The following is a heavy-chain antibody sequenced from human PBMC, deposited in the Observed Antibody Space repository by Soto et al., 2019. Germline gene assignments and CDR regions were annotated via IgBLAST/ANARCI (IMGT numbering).Heavy chain of an antibody. J-gene: IGHJ4*02. CDR1: GGSISSGGYS. V-gene: IGHV4-30-2*01. CDR2: IYHSGST. Sequence: PSETLSLTCAVSGGSISSGGYSWSWVRQPPGTGLEWIGYIYHSGSTYYNPSLKSRVTISVDRSKNQFSLKLSSVTAADTAVYYCARVSRTPKYCSGGSCYSWIFDYWGQGTLVTV. D-gene: IGHD2-15*01. CDR3: ARVSRTPKYCSGGSCYSWIFDY.